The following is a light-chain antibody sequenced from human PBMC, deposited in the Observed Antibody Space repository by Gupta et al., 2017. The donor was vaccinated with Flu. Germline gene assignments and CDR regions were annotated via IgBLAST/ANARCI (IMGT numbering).Light chain of an antibody. Sequence: EIVWTQSPATLSSSPGESATRSRMASQSASSYLAWYQQKPGQAPRLLIYEGSNRATGIPDRFSGSGSGTDFTLTISSVEPEDFAVYYCKQGSNWPRTFGQGTKVEIK. CDR3: KQGSNWPRT. CDR2: EGS. J-gene: IGKJ1*01. CDR1: QSASSY. V-gene: IGKV3-11*01.